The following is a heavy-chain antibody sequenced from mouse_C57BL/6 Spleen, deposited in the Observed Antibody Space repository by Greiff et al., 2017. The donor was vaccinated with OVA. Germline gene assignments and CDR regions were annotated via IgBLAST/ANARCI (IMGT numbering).Heavy chain of an antibody. Sequence: EVMLVESGEGLVKPGGSLKLSCAASGFTFSSYAMSWVRQTPEKRLEWVAYINRGGDYIYYADTVKGRFTISRDNARNTLYLQLSSLKSEDTAMYYCTRDLYGTAWFAYWGKGTLVTVSA. D-gene: IGHD2-1*01. CDR1: GFTFSSYA. J-gene: IGHJ3*01. V-gene: IGHV5-9-1*02. CDR2: INRGGDYI. CDR3: TRDLYGTAWFAY.